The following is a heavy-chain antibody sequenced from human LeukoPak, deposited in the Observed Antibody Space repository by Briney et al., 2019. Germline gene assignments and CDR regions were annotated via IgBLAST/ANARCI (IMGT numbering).Heavy chain of an antibody. D-gene: IGHD2-8*01. V-gene: IGHV3-53*01. CDR3: ARDMSGYCTSSTCYAFDI. CDR1: EFSVSSNY. CDR2: IYTDGNT. Sequence: GGSLRLSCAASEFSVSSNYMNWVRQAPGKGLEWVSVIYTDGNTYYADSVKGRFTISRDKSKNTMYLQMNSLRAEDTALYYCARDMSGYCTSSTCYAFDIWGQGTMVTVSS. J-gene: IGHJ3*02.